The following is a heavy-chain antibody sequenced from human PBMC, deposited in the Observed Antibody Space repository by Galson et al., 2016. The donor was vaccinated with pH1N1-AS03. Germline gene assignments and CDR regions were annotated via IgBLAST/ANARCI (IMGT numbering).Heavy chain of an antibody. V-gene: IGHV1-2*04. J-gene: IGHJ6*02. CDR2: INPNNGVT. D-gene: IGHD1-26*01. CDR1: GYIFTAFY. Sequence: SVKVSCKASGYIFTAFYVHWVRQAPGQGLEWMGWINPNNGVTNYAQKFQAWVTMTGDTSISTAYMELYGLKSDDTAVYYCARDPRGPCSSATCATTYYFGMDVWGQGTTVIVSS. CDR3: ARDPRGPCSSATCATTYYFGMDV.